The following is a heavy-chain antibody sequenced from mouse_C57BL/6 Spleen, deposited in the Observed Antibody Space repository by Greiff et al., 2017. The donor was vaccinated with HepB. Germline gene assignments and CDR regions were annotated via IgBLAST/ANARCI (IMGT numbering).Heavy chain of an antibody. CDR3: ARGVDGYPWYFDV. Sequence: QVQLQQSGPELVKPGASVKISCKASGYAFSSSWMNWVKQRPGKGLEWIGRIYPGDGDTNYNGKFKGKATLTADKSSSTAYMQLSSLTSEDSAVYFCARGVDGYPWYFDVWGTGTTVTVSS. CDR1: GYAFSSSW. V-gene: IGHV1-82*01. D-gene: IGHD2-3*01. J-gene: IGHJ1*03. CDR2: IYPGDGDT.